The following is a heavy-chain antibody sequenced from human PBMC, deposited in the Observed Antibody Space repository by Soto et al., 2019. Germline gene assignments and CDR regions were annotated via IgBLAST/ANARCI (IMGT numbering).Heavy chain of an antibody. J-gene: IGHJ4*02. Sequence: GASVKVSCKASGYTFTSYGISWVRQAPGQGLEWMGWISAYNGNTNYAQKLQGRVTMTTDTSTSTAYMELSSVTAADTAVYYCARGSNWNTPFLWDYWGQGTLVTVSS. CDR3: ARGSNWNTPFLWDY. CDR1: GYTFTSYG. CDR2: ISAYNGNT. D-gene: IGHD1-1*01. V-gene: IGHV1-18*04.